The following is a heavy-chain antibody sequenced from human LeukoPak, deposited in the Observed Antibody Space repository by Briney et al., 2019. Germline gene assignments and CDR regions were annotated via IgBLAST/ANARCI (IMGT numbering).Heavy chain of an antibody. CDR3: AKGDRPNYSYFDY. J-gene: IGHJ4*02. Sequence: GGSLRLSRAASGFTFSNYAVSWVRQAPGKGLEWVSGISGSGGNTYYADSVKGRFTISRDNSKNTLYLQMNSLRAEDTAVYSCAKGDRPNYSYFDYWGQGTLVTLSS. CDR2: ISGSGGNT. CDR1: GFTFSNYA. V-gene: IGHV3-23*01. D-gene: IGHD4/OR15-4a*01.